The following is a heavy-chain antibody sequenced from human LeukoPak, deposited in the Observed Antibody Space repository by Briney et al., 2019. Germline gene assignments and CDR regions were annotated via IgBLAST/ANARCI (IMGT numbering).Heavy chain of an antibody. CDR1: GGSVSSEDYY. CDR3: ARNRGYYDGNQNWYFDL. CDR2: IYYTGST. D-gene: IGHD3-22*01. Sequence: SETLSPTRTVSGGSVSSEDYYWSWIRQPPGGGLEWIGYIYYTGSTNYNTSLKTRVTISLDTPKNQFTLKLYSVTAADTAVYYCARNRGYYDGNQNWYFDLWGRGSLVTVSS. V-gene: IGHV4-61*08. J-gene: IGHJ2*01.